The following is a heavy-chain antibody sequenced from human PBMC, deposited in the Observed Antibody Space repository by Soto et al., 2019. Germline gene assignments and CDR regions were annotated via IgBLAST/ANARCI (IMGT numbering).Heavy chain of an antibody. D-gene: IGHD3-22*01. CDR1: GGTFSSYA. J-gene: IGHJ5*02. V-gene: IGHV1-69*13. CDR2: IIPIFGTS. Sequence: SVNVSCKASGGTFSSYAISWVRQAPGQGLEWMGGIIPIFGTSNYAQKFQGRVTITADESTSTAYMELSSLRSEDTGVYYCARDEYYSDSSGYYYSNWFDHWGKGNLVTVSA. CDR3: ARDEYYSDSSGYYYSNWFDH.